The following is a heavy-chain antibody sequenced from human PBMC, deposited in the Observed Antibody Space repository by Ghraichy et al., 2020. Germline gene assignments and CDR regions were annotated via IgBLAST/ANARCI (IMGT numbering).Heavy chain of an antibody. CDR2: ISYDGSNK. V-gene: IGHV3-30*04. J-gene: IGHJ4*02. CDR1: GFTFSSYA. Sequence: GGSLRLSCAASGFTFSSYAMHWVRQAPGKGLEWVAVISYDGSNKYYADSVKGRFTISRDNSKNTLYLQMNSLRAEDTAVYYCARDGAEYSSSSDFWGWGQGTLVTVSS. CDR3: ARDGAEYSSSSDFWG. D-gene: IGHD6-6*01.